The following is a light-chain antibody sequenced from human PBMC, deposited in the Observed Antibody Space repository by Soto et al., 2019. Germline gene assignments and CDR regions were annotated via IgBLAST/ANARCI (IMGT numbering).Light chain of an antibody. J-gene: IGKJ2*01. Sequence: EIVLTQSPGTLSLSPGERATLSCRASQSVSSSYLAWYQEKPGQPPKLLISWASTRASGVPDRFSGSGSGTDFTLTISSLQAEDVAVYYCLQYYGAPPHTFGQGTKLEI. V-gene: IGKV3-20*01. CDR1: QSVSSSY. CDR2: WAS. CDR3: LQYYGAPPHT.